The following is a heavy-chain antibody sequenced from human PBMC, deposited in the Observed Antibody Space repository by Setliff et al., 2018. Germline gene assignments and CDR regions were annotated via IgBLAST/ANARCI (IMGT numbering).Heavy chain of an antibody. J-gene: IGHJ4*02. CDR2: IFHSGTT. Sequence: SETLSLTCSVSGGSVSSGSYYWGWIRQPPGKGLEWIGSIFHSGTTYYNPSLKSRITMSVDTSMNQLSLRLSSVTAADPAVYYCASNPFNSGPPYYFDYWGQGTLVTVSS. CDR3: ASNPFNSGPPYYFDY. D-gene: IGHD6-19*01. V-gene: IGHV4-39*01. CDR1: GGSVSSGSYY.